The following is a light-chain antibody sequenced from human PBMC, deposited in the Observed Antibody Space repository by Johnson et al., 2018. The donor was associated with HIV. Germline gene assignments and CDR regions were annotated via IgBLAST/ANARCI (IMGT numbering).Light chain of an antibody. V-gene: IGLV1-51*02. CDR1: SSNIGNNY. CDR2: EKN. CDR3: GAWDSSLGAHYV. J-gene: IGLJ1*01. Sequence: QSVLTQPPSVSAAPGQKVTISCSGSSSNIGNNYVSWYQQVPGTAPKLLIYEKNKRPSGIPDRFSASMSGTSATLDITGLQTGDDGDYYCGAWDSSLGAHYVVGTGTRVTVL.